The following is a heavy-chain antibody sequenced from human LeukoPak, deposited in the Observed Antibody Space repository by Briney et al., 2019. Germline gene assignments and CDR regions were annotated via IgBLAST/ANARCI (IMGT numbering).Heavy chain of an antibody. J-gene: IGHJ4*02. Sequence: GGSLRLSCAASGFTFDNYAMHWVRQAPGKGLEWVSGISWNSGSVAYADSVKGRFTISRDNAKNSLYLQMNSLRAEDMAFYYCTRSTGWYNYFDYWGQGTLVTVSP. CDR1: GFTFDNYA. CDR3: TRSTGWYNYFDY. D-gene: IGHD6-19*01. V-gene: IGHV3-9*03. CDR2: ISWNSGSV.